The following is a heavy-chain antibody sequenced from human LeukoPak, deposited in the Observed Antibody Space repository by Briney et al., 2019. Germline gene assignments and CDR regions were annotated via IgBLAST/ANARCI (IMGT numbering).Heavy chain of an antibody. D-gene: IGHD3-3*01. CDR2: IYTSGST. Sequence: SETLSLTCTVSGGSISSYYWSWIRQPAGKGLEWIGRIYTSGSTNYNPSLKSRVTMSVDTSKNQFSLKPSSVTAADTAVYYCARGARFLEWFAESYFDYWGQGTLVTVSS. CDR3: ARGARFLEWFAESYFDY. CDR1: GGSISSYY. V-gene: IGHV4-4*07. J-gene: IGHJ4*02.